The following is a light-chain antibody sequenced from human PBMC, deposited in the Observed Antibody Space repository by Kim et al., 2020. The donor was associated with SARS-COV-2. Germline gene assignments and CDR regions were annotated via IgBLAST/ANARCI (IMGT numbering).Light chain of an antibody. CDR1: QGISSW. CDR3: QQAHSFPYT. Sequence: SVGDRVTITCRASQGISSWLAWYQQKPGKAPKLLIYAASTLQGGVPSRFSGSGSGTDFTLTISSLQPEDFGSYFCQQAHSFPYTFGQGTRLEIK. V-gene: IGKV1-12*01. CDR2: AAS. J-gene: IGKJ5*01.